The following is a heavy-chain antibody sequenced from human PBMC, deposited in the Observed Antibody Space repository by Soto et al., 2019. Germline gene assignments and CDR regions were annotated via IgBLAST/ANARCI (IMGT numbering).Heavy chain of an antibody. J-gene: IGHJ6*02. V-gene: IGHV3-21*01. Sequence: GGSLRLSCAASGFTFSSYSMNWVRQAPGKGLEWVSSISSSSSYIYYADSVKGRFTISRDNAKNSLYLQMNSLRAEDTAVYYCARDLLGGSGSYYPTYYYYGMDVWGQGTTVTVSS. CDR3: ARDLLGGSGSYYPTYYYYGMDV. D-gene: IGHD3-10*01. CDR1: GFTFSSYS. CDR2: ISSSSSYI.